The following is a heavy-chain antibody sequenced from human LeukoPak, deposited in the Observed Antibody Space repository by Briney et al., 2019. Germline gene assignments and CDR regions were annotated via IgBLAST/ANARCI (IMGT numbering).Heavy chain of an antibody. V-gene: IGHV3-48*03. D-gene: IGHD3-3*01. CDR2: ISSSGNTI. CDR3: ARDLEHRSGYTLDY. J-gene: IGHJ4*02. Sequence: GGSLRLSCSASGFTFSSYEMNWVRQAPGKGLEWVSYISSSGNTIYYADSVKGRFTISRDNAKNSLFLQMNSLRAEDTAVYYCARDLEHRSGYTLDYWGQGTLVTVS. CDR1: GFTFSSYE.